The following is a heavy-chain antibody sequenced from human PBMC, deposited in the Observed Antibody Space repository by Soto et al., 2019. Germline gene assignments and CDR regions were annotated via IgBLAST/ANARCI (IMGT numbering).Heavy chain of an antibody. CDR3: AKVLRYFDGMDV. V-gene: IGHV1-46*03. CDR1: GYTFTSYY. CDR2: INPSGGST. D-gene: IGHD3-9*01. J-gene: IGHJ6*02. Sequence: QVQLVQSGAEVKKPGASVKVSCKASGYTFTSYYMHWVRQAPGQGLEWMGIINPSGGSTSYAQKFQGGVTMTRDTSTSTVYMELSSLRSEDTAVYYCAKVLRYFDGMDVWGQGTTVTVSS.